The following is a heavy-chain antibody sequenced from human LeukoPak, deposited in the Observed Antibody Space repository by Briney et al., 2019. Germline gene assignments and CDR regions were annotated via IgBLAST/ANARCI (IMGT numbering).Heavy chain of an antibody. V-gene: IGHV3-74*01. CDR2: ISTDGYTT. CDR3: VVGGSPGY. J-gene: IGHJ4*02. Sequence: GGSLRLSRAASGLAFSAYKMHWVRQAPRKGLVWVSRISTDGYTTDYADFVQGRFTASRDNTKNTWSLEMNSLRAEDTAVYYCVVGGSPGYWGQGTLVTVSS. CDR1: GLAFSAYK. D-gene: IGHD2-15*01.